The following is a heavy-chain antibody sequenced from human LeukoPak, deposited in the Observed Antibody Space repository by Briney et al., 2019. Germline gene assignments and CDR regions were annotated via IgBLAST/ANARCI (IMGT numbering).Heavy chain of an antibody. D-gene: IGHD5-24*01. CDR2: INSDGSTT. CDR1: GFTFRTYW. J-gene: IGHJ4*02. V-gene: IGHV3-74*01. Sequence: GGSLRLSCAASGFTFRTYWMHWARQAPGKGLVWVSHINSDGSTTNYADSVKGRFTISRDNAKNTLSLQMNSLRVDDTAVYYCARGFSYNHFDYWGQGTRVTVSS. CDR3: ARGFSYNHFDY.